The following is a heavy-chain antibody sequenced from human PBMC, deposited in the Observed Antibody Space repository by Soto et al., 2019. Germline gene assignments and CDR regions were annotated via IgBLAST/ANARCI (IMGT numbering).Heavy chain of an antibody. CDR2: IIPIFGTA. D-gene: IGHD6-19*01. CDR3: ARGVAGKRVYYYYGMDV. V-gene: IGHV1-69*13. J-gene: IGHJ6*02. CDR1: GGTFSSYA. Sequence: SVKVSCKASGGTFSSYAISWVRQAPGQGLEWMGGIIPIFGTANYAQKFQGRVTITADESTSTAYMELSSLRSEDTAVYYCARGVAGKRVYYYYGMDVWGQGTTVTVSS.